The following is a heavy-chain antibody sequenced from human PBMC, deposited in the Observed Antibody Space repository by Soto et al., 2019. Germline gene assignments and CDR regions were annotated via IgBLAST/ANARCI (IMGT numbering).Heavy chain of an antibody. CDR1: GFTFSSYE. CDR3: ARASMAAEDYDILTGYDY. CDR2: ISSSGSTI. Sequence: GGSLRLSCAASGFTFSSYEMNWVRQAPGKGLEWVSYISSSGSTIYYADSVKGRFTISRDNAKNSLYLQMNSLRAEDTAVYYCARASMAAEDYDILTGYDYWGQGTLVTVSS. D-gene: IGHD3-9*01. J-gene: IGHJ4*02. V-gene: IGHV3-48*03.